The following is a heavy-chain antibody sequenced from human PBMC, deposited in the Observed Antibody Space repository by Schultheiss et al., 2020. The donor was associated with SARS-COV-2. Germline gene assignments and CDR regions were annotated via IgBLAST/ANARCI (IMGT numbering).Heavy chain of an antibody. J-gene: IGHJ1*01. V-gene: IGHV3-23*01. CDR3: ARGDIVVVPAAPAEYFQH. D-gene: IGHD2-2*01. CDR2: ISGSGGST. CDR1: GFTFSSYA. Sequence: GGSLRLSCAASGFTFSSYAMSWVRQAPGKGLEWVSAISGSGGSTYYADSVKGRFTISRDNSKNSLYLQMNSLRAEDTAVYYCARGDIVVVPAAPAEYFQHWGQGTLVTVSS.